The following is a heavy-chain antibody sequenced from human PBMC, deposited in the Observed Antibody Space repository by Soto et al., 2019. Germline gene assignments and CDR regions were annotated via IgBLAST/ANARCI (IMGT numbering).Heavy chain of an antibody. Sequence: SETLSLTCAVYGGSFSGYYWSWIRQPPWKGLEWIGEINHSGSTNYNPSLKSRVTISVDTSKNQFSLKLSSVTAADTAVYYCARVFSRVDIVATIGGGYYYYMDVWGKGTTVTVSS. CDR3: ARVFSRVDIVATIGGGYYYYMDV. J-gene: IGHJ6*03. CDR1: GGSFSGYY. CDR2: INHSGST. V-gene: IGHV4-34*01. D-gene: IGHD5-12*01.